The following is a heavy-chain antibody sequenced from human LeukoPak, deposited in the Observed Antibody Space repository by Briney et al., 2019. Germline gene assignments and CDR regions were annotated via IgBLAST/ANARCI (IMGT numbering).Heavy chain of an antibody. Sequence: SETLSLTCAVHGGSFSGYYWSWIRQPPGKGLEWIGEINHSGSTNYNPSLKSRVTISVDTSKNQFSLKLSSVTAADTAVYYCARGYLVGYYDSSGYYYYFDYWGQGTLVTVSS. J-gene: IGHJ4*02. D-gene: IGHD3-22*01. CDR2: INHSGST. CDR3: ARGYLVGYYDSSGYYYYFDY. CDR1: GGSFSGYY. V-gene: IGHV4-34*01.